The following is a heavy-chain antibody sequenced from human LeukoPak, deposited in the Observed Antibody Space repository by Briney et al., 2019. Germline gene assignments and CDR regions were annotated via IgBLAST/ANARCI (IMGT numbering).Heavy chain of an antibody. CDR3: AKEGQGSSGWFGYYYYYMDV. CDR1: GFTFSSYG. CDR2: ISYDGSNK. Sequence: PGGSLRLSCAASGFTFSSYGMHWVRQAPGKGLEWVAVISYDGSNKYYADSVKGRFTISRDNSKNTLYLQMNSLRAEDTAVYYCAKEGQGSSGWFGYYYYYMDVWGKGTTVTISS. V-gene: IGHV3-30*18. J-gene: IGHJ6*03. D-gene: IGHD6-19*01.